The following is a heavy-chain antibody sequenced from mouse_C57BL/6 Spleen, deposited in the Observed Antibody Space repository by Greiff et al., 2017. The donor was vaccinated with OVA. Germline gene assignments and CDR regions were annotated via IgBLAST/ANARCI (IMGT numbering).Heavy chain of an antibody. Sequence: EVHLVESGGGLVKPGGSLKLSCAASGFTFSSYTMSWVRQTPEKRLEWVATISGGGGNTSYPDSGKGRFTISRDNAKNNLYLQMSSLRSEDTALYYCARDDYDYWYFDVWGTGTTVTVSS. D-gene: IGHD2-4*01. CDR2: ISGGGGNT. CDR1: GFTFSSYT. V-gene: IGHV5-9*01. CDR3: ARDDYDYWYFDV. J-gene: IGHJ1*03.